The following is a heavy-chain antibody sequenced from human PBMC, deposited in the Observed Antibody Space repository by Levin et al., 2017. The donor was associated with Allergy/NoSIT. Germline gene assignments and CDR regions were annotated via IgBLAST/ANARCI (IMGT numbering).Heavy chain of an antibody. J-gene: IGHJ6*02. V-gene: IGHV3-23*01. Sequence: GESLKISCAASGFTFSSYAMSWVRQAPGKGLEWVSAISGSGGSTYYADSVKGRFTISRDNSKNTLYLQMKSLRAEDTAVYYCARRGRWELLVDYYYGMDVWGQGTTVTVSS. CDR2: ISGSGGST. CDR3: ARRGRWELLVDYYYGMDV. D-gene: IGHD3-10*01. CDR1: GFTFSSYA.